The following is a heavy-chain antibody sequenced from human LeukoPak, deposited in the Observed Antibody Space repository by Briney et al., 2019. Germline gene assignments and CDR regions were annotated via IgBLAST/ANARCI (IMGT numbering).Heavy chain of an antibody. V-gene: IGHV3-48*04. CDR2: ISSSSSTI. CDR1: GFTFSSYS. D-gene: IGHD1-7*01. CDR3: ARDGLYNWNYERYFDY. Sequence: PGGSLRLSCAASGFTFSSYSMNWVRQAPGRGLEWVSYISSSSSTIYYADSVKGRFTISRDNAKNSLYLQMNSLRAEDTAVYYCARDGLYNWNYERYFDYWGQGTLVTVSS. J-gene: IGHJ4*02.